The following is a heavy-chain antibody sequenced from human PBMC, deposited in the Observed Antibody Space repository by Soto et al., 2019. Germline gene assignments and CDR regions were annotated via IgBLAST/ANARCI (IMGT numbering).Heavy chain of an antibody. CDR1: GYNFNSYG. CDR2: ISAYNGHT. J-gene: IGHJ4*02. D-gene: IGHD3-16*01. CDR3: ARGRSWGARGFDN. Sequence: QVQLVQSGGEVTRPGASVRVSCKASGYNFNSYGISWVRQAPGQGLVWMGWISAYNGHTDYARKSQGRVAMTKDISTNTVSMELRDLRSDDTAVYYCARGRSWGARGFDNWGQGTLVTVSS. V-gene: IGHV1-18*01.